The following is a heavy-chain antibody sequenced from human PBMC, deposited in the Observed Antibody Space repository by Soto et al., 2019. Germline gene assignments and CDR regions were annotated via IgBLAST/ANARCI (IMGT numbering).Heavy chain of an antibody. CDR3: ARESSTSPHMDV. D-gene: IGHD2-2*01. J-gene: IGHJ6*02. Sequence: PGGSLRLSCAASEFTFSNYAMSWVRQAPGKGLEWVSSISNNGSTTYYADSVKGRFTISRDNAKNSLYLQMNSLRDEDTAVYYCARESSTSPHMDVWGQGTTVTVSS. CDR1: EFTFSNYA. CDR2: ISNNGSTT. V-gene: IGHV3-48*02.